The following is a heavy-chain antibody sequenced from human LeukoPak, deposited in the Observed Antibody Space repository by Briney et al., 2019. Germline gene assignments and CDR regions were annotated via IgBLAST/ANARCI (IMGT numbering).Heavy chain of an antibody. CDR1: GFSVSSNY. CDR3: ARGIYGSGSYYNGYYYYMDV. J-gene: IGHJ6*03. CDR2: IYSSGSI. D-gene: IGHD3-10*01. V-gene: IGHV3-53*01. Sequence: GGSLRLSCAASGFSVSSNYMSWVRQAPGKGLKWVSIIYSSGSIYYADSVKGRFTISRDNSKNMVYLQMNSLRVEDTAVYYCARGIYGSGSYYNGYYYYMDVWGRGTTVTVSS.